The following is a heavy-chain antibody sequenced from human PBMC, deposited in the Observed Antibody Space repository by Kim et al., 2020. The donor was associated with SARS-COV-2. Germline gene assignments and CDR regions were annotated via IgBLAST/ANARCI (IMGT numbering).Heavy chain of an antibody. J-gene: IGHJ6*02. V-gene: IGHV3-15*01. Sequence: GGSLRLSCAASGFTFSNAWMSWVRQAPGKGLEWVGRIKSKTDGGTTDYAAPVKGRFTISRDYSKNTLYLQMNSLKTEDTAVYYCTTDHPPALTWPHFGYYYGMDVWGQGTTVTVSS. CDR2: IKSKTDGGTT. CDR1: GFTFSNAW. D-gene: IGHD3-16*01. CDR3: TTDHPPALTWPHFGYYYGMDV.